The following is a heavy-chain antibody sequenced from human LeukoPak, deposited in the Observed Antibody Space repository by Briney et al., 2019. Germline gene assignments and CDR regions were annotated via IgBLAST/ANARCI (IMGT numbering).Heavy chain of an antibody. V-gene: IGHV3-7*01. CDR3: ASRSSVPGTGPG. J-gene: IGHJ4*02. CDR1: GFTFSNYG. CDR2: IKQDGSEK. D-gene: IGHD6-13*01. Sequence: GGSLRLSCAASGFTFSNYGMHWVRQAPGKGLEWVANIKQDGSEKYYVDSVKGRFTISRDNAKNSLYLHMNSLRAEDTAVYYCASRSSVPGTGPGWGQGTLVTVSS.